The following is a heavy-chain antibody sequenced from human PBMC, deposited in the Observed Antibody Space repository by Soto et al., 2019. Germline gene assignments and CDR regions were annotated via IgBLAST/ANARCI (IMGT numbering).Heavy chain of an antibody. CDR1: GFTFSSYS. V-gene: IGHV3-21*01. CDR3: ARGGGYEGPFDY. Sequence: GGSLRLSCAASGFTFSSYSMNWVRQAPGKGLEWVSSISSSSSYIYYADSVKGRFTISRDNAKNSLYLQMNSLRAEDTAVYYCARGGGYEGPFDYWGQGTLVTVSS. D-gene: IGHD5-12*01. J-gene: IGHJ4*02. CDR2: ISSSSSYI.